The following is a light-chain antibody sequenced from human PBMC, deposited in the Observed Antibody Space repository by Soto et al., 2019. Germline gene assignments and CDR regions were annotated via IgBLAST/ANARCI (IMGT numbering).Light chain of an antibody. V-gene: IGKV3-20*01. CDR3: QQYDTSPRT. J-gene: IGKJ1*01. CDR1: QSVSSNY. CDR2: GAF. Sequence: EIVLTQSPGTLSLSPGERATLSCRASQSVSSNYLAWYQQKRGQAPRLLIYGAFSRATGIPTRFSGSGSGTDVTLTISRLEREDFAVYYFQQYDTSPRTFGQGTKVEI.